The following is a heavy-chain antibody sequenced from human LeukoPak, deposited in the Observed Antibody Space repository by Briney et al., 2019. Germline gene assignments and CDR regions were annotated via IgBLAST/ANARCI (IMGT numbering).Heavy chain of an antibody. J-gene: IGHJ4*02. CDR3: ARAAALYYYDSSGSHFDY. D-gene: IGHD3-22*01. V-gene: IGHV1-18*04. CDR2: ISAYNGNT. Sequence: ASVKVSCKASGYTFTGYYIHWVRQAPGQGLEWMGWISAYNGNTNYAQKLQGRVTMTTDTSTSTAYMELRSLRSDDTAVYYCARAAALYYYDSSGSHFDYWGQGTLVTVSS. CDR1: GYTFTGYY.